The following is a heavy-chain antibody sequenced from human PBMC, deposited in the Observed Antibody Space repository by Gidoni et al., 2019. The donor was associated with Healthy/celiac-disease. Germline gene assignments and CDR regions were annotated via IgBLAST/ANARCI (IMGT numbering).Heavy chain of an antibody. CDR2: IYYSGST. CDR3: ARAPNAFDI. CDR1: VGSISSYY. J-gene: IGHJ3*02. Sequence: QVQLQESGPGLVKPSETLSLTCTVSVGSISSYYWSWIRQPPGKGLEWIGYIYYSGSTNYNPSLKSRVTISVDTSKNQFSLKLSSVTAADTAVYYCARAPNAFDIWGQGTMVTVSS. V-gene: IGHV4-59*01.